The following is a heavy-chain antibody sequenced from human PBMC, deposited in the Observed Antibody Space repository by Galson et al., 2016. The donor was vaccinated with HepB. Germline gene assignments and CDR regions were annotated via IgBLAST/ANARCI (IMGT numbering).Heavy chain of an antibody. CDR3: AKEPAPVGSYGVYYYYGMDV. D-gene: IGHD1-26*01. V-gene: IGHV3-30*18. J-gene: IGHJ6*02. CDR1: GFIFSNYG. CDR2: ISYAGSNK. Sequence: SLRLSCAASGFIFSNYGMYWVRQAPGKGLEWVAVISYAGSNKYYADSVKGRLTISRDNSKNTLFLQMNSLRAEDTAVYYCAKEPAPVGSYGVYYYYGMDVWGQGTTVTVSS.